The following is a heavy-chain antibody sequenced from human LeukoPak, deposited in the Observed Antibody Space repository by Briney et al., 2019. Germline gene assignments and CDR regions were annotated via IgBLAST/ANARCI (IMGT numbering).Heavy chain of an antibody. CDR2: TFHRGTT. V-gene: IGHV4-38-2*02. CDR1: GSSIRGDFW. J-gene: IGHJ4*02. D-gene: IGHD3-10*01. Sequence: SETLSLTCTVSGSSIRGDFWWGWIRQPPGKGLEWIGSTFHRGTTYYNPSLNSRVTIPIDMSTNQFSLKMRSVTAADTAVYYCARGGTMVRGVIDYWGQGTLVTVSS. CDR3: ARGGTMVRGVIDY.